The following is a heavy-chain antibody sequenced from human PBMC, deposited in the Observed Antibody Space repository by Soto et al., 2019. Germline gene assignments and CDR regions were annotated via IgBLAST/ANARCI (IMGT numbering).Heavy chain of an antibody. J-gene: IGHJ4*02. CDR2: ISGGGGT. CDR1: GFDFSTYW. V-gene: IGHV3-74*02. D-gene: IGHD6-19*01. Sequence: EVQLVESGGGLVQPGGSLRLSCAASGFDFSTYWMHWVRQAPGKGLVWVSRISGGGGTTYADSVAGRFTISRDNANTIVYLQMNSLTEEDTAMYYCIRASGVAGTGEYFWGQGTLVTVSS. CDR3: IRASGVAGTGEYF.